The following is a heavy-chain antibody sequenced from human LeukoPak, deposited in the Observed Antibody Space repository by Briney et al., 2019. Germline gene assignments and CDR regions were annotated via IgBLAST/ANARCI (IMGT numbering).Heavy chain of an antibody. J-gene: IGHJ4*02. Sequence: SVKVSCKASGGTFSSYTISWVRQAPGQGLEWMGRVIPILGIANYAQKFQGRVTITADKSTSTAYMELSSLRSEDTAVYYCARDTMVRGVTFDYWGQGTLVTVSS. CDR2: VIPILGIA. CDR1: GGTFSSYT. V-gene: IGHV1-69*04. CDR3: ARDTMVRGVTFDY. D-gene: IGHD3-10*01.